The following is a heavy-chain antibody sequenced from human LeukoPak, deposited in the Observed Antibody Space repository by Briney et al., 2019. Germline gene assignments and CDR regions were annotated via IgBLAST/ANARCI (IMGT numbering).Heavy chain of an antibody. CDR2: INPSGGST. J-gene: IGHJ5*02. CDR3: ARDGENYGSGSYFNWFDP. CDR1: GYTFTSYY. D-gene: IGHD3-10*01. V-gene: IGHV1-46*01. Sequence: ASVKVSCKASGYTFTSYYIHWVRQAPGQGLEWMGLINPSGGSTNYAQKLQGRVTMTTDTSTSTAYMELRSLRSDDTAVYYCARDGENYGSGSYFNWFDPWGQGTLVTVSS.